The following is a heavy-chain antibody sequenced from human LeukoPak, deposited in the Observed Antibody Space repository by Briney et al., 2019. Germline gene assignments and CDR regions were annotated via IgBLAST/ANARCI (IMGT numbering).Heavy chain of an antibody. CDR3: VNWKGKDGMKDYLDS. Sequence: PGGSLRLSCAASGITFSYNAMTWVRQAPGKGLEWVSSISNSGGDTYYADSVKGRFTISRDNSRNTLYLQMNSLRAEDTAMYYCVNWKGKDGMKDYLDSWGLGTLVTVSS. CDR1: GITFSYNA. D-gene: IGHD5-24*01. J-gene: IGHJ4*02. V-gene: IGHV3-23*01. CDR2: ISNSGGDT.